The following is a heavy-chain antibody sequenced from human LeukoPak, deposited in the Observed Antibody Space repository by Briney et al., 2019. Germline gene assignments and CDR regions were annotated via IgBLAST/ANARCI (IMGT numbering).Heavy chain of an antibody. CDR3: ARGQTFSSWYGPYYYYGMDV. Sequence: GGSLRISCAASGFTVSSNYMSWVRQAPGNGLEWVSVIYSGGSTYHADSVKGRFTISRDNSKNTLYLQMNSLRAEDTAVYYCARGQTFSSWYGPYYYYGMDVWGQGTTVTVSS. CDR2: IYSGGST. J-gene: IGHJ6*02. D-gene: IGHD6-13*01. CDR1: GFTVSSNY. V-gene: IGHV3-66*01.